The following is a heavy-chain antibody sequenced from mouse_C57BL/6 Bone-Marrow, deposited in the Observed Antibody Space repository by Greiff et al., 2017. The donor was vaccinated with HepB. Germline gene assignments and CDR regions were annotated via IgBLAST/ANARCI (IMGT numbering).Heavy chain of an antibody. CDR3: ARWSTGWFAY. CDR1: GYTFTSYG. J-gene: IGHJ3*01. V-gene: IGHV1-81*01. D-gene: IGHD6-1*01. Sequence: QVQLKQSGAELARPGASVKLSCKASGYTFTSYGISWVKQRTGQGLEWIGMIHPNSGSTNYNEKFKSKATLTVDKSSSTAYMQLSSLTSEDAAVYDCARWSTGWFAYWGQGTLVTVSA. CDR2: IHPNSGST.